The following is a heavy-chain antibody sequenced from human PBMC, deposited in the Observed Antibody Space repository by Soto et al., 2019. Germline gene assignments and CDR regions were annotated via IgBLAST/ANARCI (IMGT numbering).Heavy chain of an antibody. CDR1: GDSVSSGDSY. V-gene: IGHV4-30-4*01. CDR2: TSFSRYM. J-gene: IGHJ4*02. CDR3: VRGGNPSHYATSGPGTFDK. Sequence: QVQLQESGPGLVKPSQTLSLTCSVSGDSVSSGDSYWSWIRQPPGKALEWIGYTSFSRYMSYSPSLKSRVTISVDMSKSQFSLRLTSVTAADTAVYYCVRGGNPSHYATSGPGTFDKWGQGTLVAVSS. D-gene: IGHD1-26*01.